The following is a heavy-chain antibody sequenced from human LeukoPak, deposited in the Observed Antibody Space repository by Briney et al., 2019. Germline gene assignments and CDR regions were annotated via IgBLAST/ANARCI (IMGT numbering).Heavy chain of an antibody. CDR3: AKDPIPPTYYYGSGSTTVDY. Sequence: GGSLRLSCAASGFTFSSYGMSWVRQAPGKGLEWVSAISGSGGSTYYADSVKGRFTISRGNSKNTLYLQMNSLRVEDTAVYYCAKDPIPPTYYYGSGSTTVDYWGQGTLVTVSS. CDR2: ISGSGGST. V-gene: IGHV3-23*01. CDR1: GFTFSSYG. J-gene: IGHJ4*02. D-gene: IGHD3-10*01.